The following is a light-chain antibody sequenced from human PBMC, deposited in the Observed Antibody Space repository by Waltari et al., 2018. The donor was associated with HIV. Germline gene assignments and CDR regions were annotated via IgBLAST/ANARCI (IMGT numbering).Light chain of an antibody. Sequence: QSALTQPPSASGSPGQSVTISCTGSSSDVGAYNYVSWYQHHPGKAPKLMISEVSQRPSGVPDRFSGSKSGDTASLTISGLQAEDEADYYCSSFTSRSILLFGGGTKLTV. CDR1: SSDVGAYNY. J-gene: IGLJ3*02. CDR3: SSFTSRSILL. CDR2: EVS. V-gene: IGLV2-8*01.